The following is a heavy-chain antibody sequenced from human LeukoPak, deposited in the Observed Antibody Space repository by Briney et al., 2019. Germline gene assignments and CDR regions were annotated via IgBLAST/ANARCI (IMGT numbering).Heavy chain of an antibody. CDR3: ARMMHSRGGYYFDY. V-gene: IGHV1-2*04. D-gene: IGHD6-13*01. J-gene: IGHJ4*02. CDR1: GYTFTGYY. CDR2: INPNSGGT. Sequence: ASVKVSCKASGYTFTGYYMHWVRQAPGQGLEWMGWINPNSGGTNYAQKFQGWVTMTRDTSISTAYVELSRLRSDDTAVYYCARMMHSRGGYYFDYWGQGTLVTVSS.